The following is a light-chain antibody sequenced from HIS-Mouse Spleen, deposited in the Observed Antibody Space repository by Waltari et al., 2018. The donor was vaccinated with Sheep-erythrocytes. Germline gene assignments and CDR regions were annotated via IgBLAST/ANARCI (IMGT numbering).Light chain of an antibody. CDR2: EGR. V-gene: IGLV2-23*01. CDR3: CSYAGSSTPWV. J-gene: IGLJ3*02. Sequence: QSALTQPAPVSGSPGQSITISCTGTSSDVGSYNLVSWYQQHPGNAPKLMIYEGRKRPSGVSNRFSGSKSGNTASLTISGLQAEDEADYYCCSYAGSSTPWVFGGGTKLTVL. CDR1: SSDVGSYNL.